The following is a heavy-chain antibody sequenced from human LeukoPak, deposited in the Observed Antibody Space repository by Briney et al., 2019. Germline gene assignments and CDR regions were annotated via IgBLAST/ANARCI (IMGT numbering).Heavy chain of an antibody. Sequence: GGSLRLSCVASGFTFSTYWMTWVRQAPGKGLEWVATIKEDGSEKYYVDSVKGRFTISRDNAKNSLYLQMSSLRAEDTAVYYCARDRGCFTYDSWGQGTLVTGSS. CDR1: GFTFSTYW. J-gene: IGHJ5*01. D-gene: IGHD2-8*01. V-gene: IGHV3-7*05. CDR3: ARDRGCFTYDS. CDR2: IKEDGSEK.